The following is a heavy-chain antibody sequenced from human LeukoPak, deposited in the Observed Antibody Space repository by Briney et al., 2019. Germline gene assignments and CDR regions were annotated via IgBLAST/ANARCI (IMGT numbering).Heavy chain of an antibody. Sequence: TSETLSLTCTVSGGSISTSNYYWGWVRQPPGKGLEWIGNIYYSGTTYYNPSLKSRVTISVDTSRNQFSLKLSSVTAADTAVYYCARVPGDDAFYIWGQGTMVTVSS. CDR2: IYYSGTT. CDR3: ARVPGDDAFYI. D-gene: IGHD7-27*01. J-gene: IGHJ3*02. CDR1: GGSISTSNYY. V-gene: IGHV4-39*01.